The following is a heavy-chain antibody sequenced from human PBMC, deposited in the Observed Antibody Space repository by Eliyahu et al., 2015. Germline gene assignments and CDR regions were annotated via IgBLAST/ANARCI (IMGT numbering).Heavy chain of an antibody. J-gene: IGHJ4*02. CDR3: ARHWPMTYYYDSSGYYPEYYFDY. CDR2: IXYSGST. D-gene: IGHD3-22*01. CDR1: GGXISSSSYY. Sequence: QLQLQESGPGLVKPSETLSLTCTVXGGXISSSSYYWXWXRQPPGKXLEWIGSIXYSGSTYYXPSLKSRVTISVDTSKNQFSLKLSSVTAADTAVYYCARHWPMTYYYDSSGYYPEYYFDYWGQGTLVTVSS. V-gene: IGHV4-39*01.